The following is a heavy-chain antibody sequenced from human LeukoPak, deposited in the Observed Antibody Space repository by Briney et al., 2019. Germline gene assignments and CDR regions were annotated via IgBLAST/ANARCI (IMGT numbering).Heavy chain of an antibody. J-gene: IGHJ4*02. CDR3: ARGLIASSDY. CDR2: IYSGGST. V-gene: IGHV3-66*01. Sequence: GGSLRLSRAASGFTVRSNYMSWVRQAPGKGLEWVSVIYSGGSTYYADSVKGRFTISRDISKNTLYLQMNSLRAEDTAVYYCARGLIASSDYWGQGTLVTVSS. D-gene: IGHD1-26*01. CDR1: GFTVRSNY.